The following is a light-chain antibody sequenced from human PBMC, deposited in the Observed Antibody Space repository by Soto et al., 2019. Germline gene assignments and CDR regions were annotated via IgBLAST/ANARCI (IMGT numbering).Light chain of an antibody. CDR2: GAS. J-gene: IGKJ4*01. V-gene: IGKV3-20*01. CDR3: QQYSNWPLT. CDR1: QSVSNNY. Sequence: EIVLTQSPGTLSLSPGERATLPCRASQSVSNNYLAWYQQKPGQAPRLLIYGASNRATGIPDRFSGSGSGTDFTLTISSLQSEDFALYYCQQYSNWPLTFGGGTKVDIK.